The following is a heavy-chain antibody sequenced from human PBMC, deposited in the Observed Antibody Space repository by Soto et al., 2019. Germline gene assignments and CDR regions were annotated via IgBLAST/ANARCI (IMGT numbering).Heavy chain of an antibody. CDR2: ITTYT. Sequence: QVQLVQSGAEVKKPGASVKVSCKASGYTFTNYGIIWVRQAPGQGLEWMGWITTYTNYAQKLQGRVTMTTDTSTDTAYLELWSLRPDDTAVYYCARVRLGYYAMDVWGQGTTVTVSS. CDR1: GYTFTNYG. J-gene: IGHJ6*02. V-gene: IGHV1-18*01. CDR3: ARVRLGYYAMDV. D-gene: IGHD3-16*01.